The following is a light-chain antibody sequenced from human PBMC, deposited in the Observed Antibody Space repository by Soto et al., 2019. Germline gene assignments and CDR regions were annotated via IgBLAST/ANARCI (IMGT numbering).Light chain of an antibody. CDR2: DDS. Sequence: SYELTQPPSVSVAPGQTARITCGGNNIGRKNVHWNQQNPDQAPLLVVYDDSDRASGIPERFSGYNSGNTATLTISRVEAGDEDDYYCQVWDKSSDHVVFGGGTKLTVL. V-gene: IGLV3-21*02. CDR1: NIGRKN. CDR3: QVWDKSSDHVV. J-gene: IGLJ2*01.